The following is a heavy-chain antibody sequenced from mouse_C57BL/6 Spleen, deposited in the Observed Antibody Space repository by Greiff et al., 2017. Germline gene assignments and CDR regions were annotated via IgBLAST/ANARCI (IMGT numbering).Heavy chain of an antibody. CDR3: ARTGKGNY. D-gene: IGHD4-1*01. V-gene: IGHV3-6*01. Sequence: DVQLQESGPGLVKPSQSLSLTCSVTGYSITSGYYWNWIRQFPGNKLEWMGYISYDGSNNYNPSLKNRISITRDTSKNQFFLKLNSVTTEDTATYYCARTGKGNYWGQGTTLTVSS. CDR1: GYSITSGYY. J-gene: IGHJ2*01. CDR2: ISYDGSN.